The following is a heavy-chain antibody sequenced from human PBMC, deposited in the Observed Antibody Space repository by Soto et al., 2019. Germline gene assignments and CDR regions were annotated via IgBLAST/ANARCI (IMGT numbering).Heavy chain of an antibody. Sequence: PGGSLRLSCAASGFTFSSYWMSWVRQAPGKGLEWVANIKQDGSEKYYVDSVKGRFTISRDNAKNSLYLQMNSLRAEDTAVYYCATDSSSSLILSSPGDDAFDIWGQGTMVTVSS. D-gene: IGHD6-6*01. CDR3: ATDSSSSLILSSPGDDAFDI. V-gene: IGHV3-7*01. J-gene: IGHJ3*02. CDR2: IKQDGSEK. CDR1: GFTFSSYW.